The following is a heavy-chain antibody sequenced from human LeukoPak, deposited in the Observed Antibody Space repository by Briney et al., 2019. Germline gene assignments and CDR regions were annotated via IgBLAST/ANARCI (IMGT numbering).Heavy chain of an antibody. D-gene: IGHD3-22*01. Sequence: GGSLRLSCAASGFTFSSHWMHWVRQAPGKGLVWVSRINSDGSSTDYADSVKGRFTISRDNSKNTLYLQMNSLRAEDTAVYYCAKDRIVNYYDSSGYLDYWGQGTLVTVSS. V-gene: IGHV3-74*01. J-gene: IGHJ4*02. CDR3: AKDRIVNYYDSSGYLDY. CDR2: INSDGSST. CDR1: GFTFSSHW.